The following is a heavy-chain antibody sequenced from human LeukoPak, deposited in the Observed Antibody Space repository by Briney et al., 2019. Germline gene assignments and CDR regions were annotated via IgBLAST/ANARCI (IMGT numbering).Heavy chain of an antibody. CDR2: ISCNGGST. Sequence: GGSLRLSCAASGFTFSSYAMSWVRQAPGKGLEWVSAISCNGGSTYYADSVKGRFTISRDNSKNTLYLQMNSLRAEDTAVYYCAKPPSLGYCSSTSCYGGYGLDVWGKGTTVTVSS. J-gene: IGHJ6*04. CDR1: GFTFSSYA. V-gene: IGHV3-23*01. CDR3: AKPPSLGYCSSTSCYGGYGLDV. D-gene: IGHD2-2*01.